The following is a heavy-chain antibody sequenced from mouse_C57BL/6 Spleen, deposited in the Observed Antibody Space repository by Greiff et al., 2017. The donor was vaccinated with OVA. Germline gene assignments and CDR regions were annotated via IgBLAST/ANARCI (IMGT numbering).Heavy chain of an antibody. CDR1: GFTFTDYY. Sequence: EVHLVESGGGLVQPGGSLSLSCAASGFTFTDYYMSWVRQPPGKALEWLGFIRNKANGYTTEYSASVKGRFTISRDNSQSILYLQMNALRAEDSATYYCAKMVVAYYFDYWGQGTTLTVSS. V-gene: IGHV7-3*03. CDR2: IRNKANGYTT. D-gene: IGHD1-1*01. CDR3: AKMVVAYYFDY. J-gene: IGHJ2*01.